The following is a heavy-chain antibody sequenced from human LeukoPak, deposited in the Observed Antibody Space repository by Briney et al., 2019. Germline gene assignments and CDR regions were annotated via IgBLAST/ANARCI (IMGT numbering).Heavy chain of an antibody. CDR3: ARGATALEADAFDI. Sequence: GGSLRLSCATSGFTFSSYSMNWVRQAPGKGLEWVAVISYDGSNKYYADSVKGRFTISRDNSKNTLYLQMNSLRAEDTAVYYCARGATALEADAFDIWGQGTMVTVSS. CDR2: ISYDGSNK. D-gene: IGHD5-24*01. V-gene: IGHV3-30*03. CDR1: GFTFSSYS. J-gene: IGHJ3*02.